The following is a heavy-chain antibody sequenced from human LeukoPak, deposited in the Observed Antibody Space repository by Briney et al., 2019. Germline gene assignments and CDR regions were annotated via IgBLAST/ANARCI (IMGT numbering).Heavy chain of an antibody. CDR3: VRDFRSADY. CDR1: GFTFSTYC. CDR2: ICPDGTVT. V-gene: IGHV3-74*01. Sequence: GGSLRLSCAASGFTFSTYCMHWVRQAPGKGLMWVSRICPDGTVTNYADSVKARFIISRDNARNTVYLQVNSLRVEDTAVYYCVRDFRSADYWGQGTLVTVSS. J-gene: IGHJ4*02.